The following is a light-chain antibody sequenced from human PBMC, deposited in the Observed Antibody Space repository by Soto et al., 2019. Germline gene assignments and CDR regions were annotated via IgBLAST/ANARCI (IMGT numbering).Light chain of an antibody. J-gene: IGLJ2*01. CDR1: NIGIKA. V-gene: IGLV3-21*04. Sequence: SYELTQPPSVSVAPGKTATITCGGNNIGIKAVHWYQQKPGQAPVLVIYYDSDRPSGISERFSGSNSGDTATLTVSRVEAGDEADYYCQVWDTGSDRLLFGGGTKLTIL. CDR2: YDS. CDR3: QVWDTGSDRLL.